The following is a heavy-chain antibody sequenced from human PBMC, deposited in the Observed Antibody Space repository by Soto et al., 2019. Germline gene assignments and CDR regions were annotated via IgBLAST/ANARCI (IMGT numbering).Heavy chain of an antibody. D-gene: IGHD2-2*02. CDR2: INSDGSST. Sequence: GGSLRLSCAASGFTFSSYWMHWVRQAPGKGLVWVSRINSDGSSTSYADSVKGRFTISRDNAKNTLYLQMNSLRAEDTAVYYCARDGVVVVPAAIRDYYYMDVWGKGTTVTVSS. CDR1: GFTFSSYW. V-gene: IGHV3-74*01. J-gene: IGHJ6*03. CDR3: ARDGVVVVPAAIRDYYYMDV.